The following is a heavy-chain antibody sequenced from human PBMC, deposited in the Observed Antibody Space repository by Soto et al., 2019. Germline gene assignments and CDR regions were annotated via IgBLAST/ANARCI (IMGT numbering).Heavy chain of an antibody. CDR1: GGSMTGGDPY. CDR3: ARELPQRQGRNMDV. Sequence: SETLSLTCTVTGGSMTGGDPYWTWLRHRPGEGLEWFGYINHRGSLYYNPSLKSRVSMSVDTSKNQFSLNLSSVTAADTAVYYCARELPQRQGRNMDVWGQGTTVT. V-gene: IGHV4-31*03. CDR2: INHRGSL. J-gene: IGHJ6*02. D-gene: IGHD1-1*01.